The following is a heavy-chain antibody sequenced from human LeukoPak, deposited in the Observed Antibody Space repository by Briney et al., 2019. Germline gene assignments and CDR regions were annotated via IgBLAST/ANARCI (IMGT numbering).Heavy chain of an antibody. CDR1: GFTFSSYG. D-gene: IGHD3-10*01. Sequence: GRSLRLSCAAPGFTFSSYGMHWVRQAPGKGLEWVAVISYDGSNKYYADSVKGRFTISRDNSKNTLYLQMNSLRAEDTAVYYCAKGYYYGSGSYDYWGQGTLVTVSS. CDR2: ISYDGSNK. CDR3: AKGYYYGSGSYDY. V-gene: IGHV3-30*18. J-gene: IGHJ4*02.